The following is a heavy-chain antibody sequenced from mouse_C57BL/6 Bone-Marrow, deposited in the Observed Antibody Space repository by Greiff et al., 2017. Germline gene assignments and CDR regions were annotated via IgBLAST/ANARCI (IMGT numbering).Heavy chain of an antibody. CDR2: IDPSDSYT. V-gene: IGHV1-69*01. Sequence: QVQLQQPGAELVMPGASVKLSCKASGYTFTSYWMHWVKQRPGQGLEWIGEIDPSDSYTNYNQKFKGKSTLTVDKSSSTAYMQLSSLTSEDSAVYYCARGGGLRFDYWGQGITLTVSS. J-gene: IGHJ2*01. D-gene: IGHD2-4*01. CDR3: ARGGGLRFDY. CDR1: GYTFTSYW.